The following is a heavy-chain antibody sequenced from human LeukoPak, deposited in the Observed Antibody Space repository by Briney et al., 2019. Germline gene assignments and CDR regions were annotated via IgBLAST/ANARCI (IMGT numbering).Heavy chain of an antibody. CDR2: IYHSGST. CDR1: GYSISSGYY. Sequence: PSETLSLTCAVSGYSISSGYYWGWIRQPPGKGLEWIGSIYHSGSTYYNPSLKSRVTISVDTSKNQFSLKLSSVTAADTAVYYCAFGVASFFDYWGQGTLVTVSS. J-gene: IGHJ4*02. CDR3: AFGVASFFDY. D-gene: IGHD3-3*01. V-gene: IGHV4-38-2*01.